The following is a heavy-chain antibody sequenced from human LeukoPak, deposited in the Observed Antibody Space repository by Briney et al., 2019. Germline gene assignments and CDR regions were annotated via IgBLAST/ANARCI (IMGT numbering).Heavy chain of an antibody. CDR3: ARHGYDSSGYYFGNWFDP. CDR2: LYSGNI. D-gene: IGHD3-22*01. V-gene: IGHV4-39*01. Sequence: PSETLSLTCSVSSVSISSSSDYWGWLRQPPGKGLEWIGSLYSGNIHYNPSLKSRATISVDTSKIQFSLHLSSVTAADTAVYYCARHGYDSSGYYFGNWFDPWGQGTLVTVSS. J-gene: IGHJ5*02. CDR1: SVSISSSSDY.